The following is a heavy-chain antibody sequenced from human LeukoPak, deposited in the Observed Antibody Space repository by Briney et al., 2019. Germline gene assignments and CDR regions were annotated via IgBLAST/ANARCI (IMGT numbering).Heavy chain of an antibody. J-gene: IGHJ3*02. Sequence: GGSLRLSCAASGFTFSNAWMSWVRQAPGKGLEWVGRIKSKTDGVTAHSAAPVKGRFTTSRDDPTHTPYLQMNSLKTEDTAVYYCTTDFAYGGNRGRHDAFDIWGQGTMVTVSS. CDR2: IKSKTDGVTA. V-gene: IGHV3-15*01. D-gene: IGHD4-23*01. CDR3: TTDFAYGGNRGRHDAFDI. CDR1: GFTFSNAW.